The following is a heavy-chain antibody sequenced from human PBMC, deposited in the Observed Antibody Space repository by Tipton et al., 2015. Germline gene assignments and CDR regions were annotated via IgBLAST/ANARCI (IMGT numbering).Heavy chain of an antibody. CDR1: GGSISSSSYY. CDR3: ACQDYDSLTRDYQTVDY. D-gene: IGHD3-9*01. J-gene: IGHJ4*02. V-gene: IGHV4-39*01. Sequence: TLSLTCTVSGGSISSSSYYWAWIRQPPGKGLEWIGSLYFSGITYYNPSLKSRVSISLDTSKNQFSLKLTSVTAADTAVYYCACQDYDSLTRDYQTVDYWGQGTLVTVSS. CDR2: LYFSGIT.